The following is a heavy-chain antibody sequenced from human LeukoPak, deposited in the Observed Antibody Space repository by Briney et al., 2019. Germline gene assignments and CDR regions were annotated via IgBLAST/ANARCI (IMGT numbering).Heavy chain of an antibody. CDR3: ARDAGRGYSGYDYGGYYYYYMDV. J-gene: IGHJ6*03. CDR1: GFTSSSYS. V-gene: IGHV3-21*01. D-gene: IGHD5-12*01. Sequence: GGSLRLSCAASGFTSSSYSMNWVRQAPGKGLEWVSSISSSSSYIYYADSVKGRFTISRDNAKNSLYLQMNSLRAEDTAVYYCARDAGRGYSGYDYGGYYYYYMDVWGKGTTVTVSS. CDR2: ISSSSSYI.